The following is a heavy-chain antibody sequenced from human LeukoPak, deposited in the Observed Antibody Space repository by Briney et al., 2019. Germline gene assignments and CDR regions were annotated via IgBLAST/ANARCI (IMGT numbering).Heavy chain of an antibody. Sequence: PGGSLRLSCAASGFTFSRDWMHWVRQVPGKGLVGVSRINSDGRSTNYADSVKGRFTISRDNAKNTLYLQMNSLRAEDTAVYYCARYGYCSFDYWGQGTLVTVSS. D-gene: IGHD6-19*01. CDR3: ARYGYCSFDY. V-gene: IGHV3-74*01. J-gene: IGHJ4*02. CDR1: GFTFSRDW. CDR2: INSDGRST.